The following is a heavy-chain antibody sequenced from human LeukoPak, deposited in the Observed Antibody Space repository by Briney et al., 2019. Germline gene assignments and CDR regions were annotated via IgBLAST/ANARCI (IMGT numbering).Heavy chain of an antibody. V-gene: IGHV1-2*02. D-gene: IGHD3-10*01. CDR2: INPNSGGT. CDR3: ARDLGWFGNFDY. CDR1: GYTFTGYY. Sequence: EASVKVSCKASGYTFTGYYMHWVRQAPGQGLEWMGWINPNSGGTNYAQKFQGRVTMTRDTSISTAYMELSRLRSDDTAVYYCARDLGWFGNFDYWGQGTLVTVSS. J-gene: IGHJ4*02.